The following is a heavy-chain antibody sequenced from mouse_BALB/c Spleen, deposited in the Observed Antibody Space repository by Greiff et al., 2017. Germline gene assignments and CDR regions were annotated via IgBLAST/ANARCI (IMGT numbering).Heavy chain of an antibody. CDR2: INPYNGDT. CDR3: ARGYGSSYGYAMDY. V-gene: IGHV1-20*02. CDR1: GYSFTGYF. J-gene: IGHJ4*01. Sequence: VQLKESGPELVKPGASVKISCKASGYSFTGYFMNWVMQSHGKSLEWIGRINPYNGDTFYNQKFKGKATLTVDKSSSTAHMELRSLASEDSAVYYCARGYGSSYGYAMDYWGQGTSVTVSS. D-gene: IGHD1-1*01.